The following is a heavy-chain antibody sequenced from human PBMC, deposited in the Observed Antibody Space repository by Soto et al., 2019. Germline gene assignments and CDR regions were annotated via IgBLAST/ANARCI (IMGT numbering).Heavy chain of an antibody. CDR3: AKALRDTSMGGL. V-gene: IGHV3-23*01. CDR1: GFTFSHYA. D-gene: IGHD5-18*01. Sequence: GGSLRLSCAASGFTFSHYAMNWVRQAPGKGLEWISTISDRDGSTYYADSVKGRFTVSRDNFNNMVYLQMNSLRAEDTGAYYCAKALRDTSMGGLWGQGTLVTVSS. J-gene: IGHJ4*02. CDR2: ISDRDGST.